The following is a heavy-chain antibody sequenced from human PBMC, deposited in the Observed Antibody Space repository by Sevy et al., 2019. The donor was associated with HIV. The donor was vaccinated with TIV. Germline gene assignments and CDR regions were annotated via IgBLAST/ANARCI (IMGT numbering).Heavy chain of an antibody. CDR3: ARSIAAAGTKYYYYYYGMDV. J-gene: IGHJ6*02. D-gene: IGHD6-13*01. V-gene: IGHV1-2*06. CDR1: GYTFTGYY. Sequence: ASVKVSCKASGYTFTGYYMHWVRQAPGQGLEWMGRINPNSGGTNYPQKFQGRVTMTRDTSISTAYMELSRLRSDDTAVYYCARSIAAAGTKYYYYYYGMDVWGQGTTVTVSS. CDR2: INPNSGGT.